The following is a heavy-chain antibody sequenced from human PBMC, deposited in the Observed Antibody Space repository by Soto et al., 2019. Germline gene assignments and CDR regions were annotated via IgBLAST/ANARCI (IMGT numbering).Heavy chain of an antibody. Sequence: ASVKVSCKASGGTFSRYSISWVRQAPGQGLEYMGGIIPIFGTANYAQRFQGRVTITADKSTSTAYMELNSLRAEDTAIYYCTTGPLISGDYWGQGTLVTVSS. D-gene: IGHD1-1*01. CDR3: TTGPLISGDY. CDR1: GGTFSRYS. J-gene: IGHJ4*02. V-gene: IGHV1-69*06. CDR2: IIPIFGTA.